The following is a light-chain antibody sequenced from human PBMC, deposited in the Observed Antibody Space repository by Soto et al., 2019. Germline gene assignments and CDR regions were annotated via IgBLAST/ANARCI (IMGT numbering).Light chain of an antibody. CDR2: DDT. J-gene: IGLJ2*01. CDR3: CSYTDIALDVV. Sequence: SYELTQPPSVSVAPGQTARITCGGNIIGSKSVHWYQQKPGQAPVVVVYDDTDRPSGIPERFSGSNSGSAATLTIRRVEAGDEADYYCCSYTDIALDVVFGGGTKLTVL. CDR1: IIGSKS. V-gene: IGLV3-21*02.